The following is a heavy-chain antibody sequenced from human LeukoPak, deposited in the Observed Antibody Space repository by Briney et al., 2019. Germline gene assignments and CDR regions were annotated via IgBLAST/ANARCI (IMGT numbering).Heavy chain of an antibody. D-gene: IGHD2-15*01. Sequence: PSETLSLTCSVSDDSITMYYWTWIRQPPGKGLEWIGYVDHTGSTNFNPSLNGRVSISRDTTKNLFSLRLRSVTAADTAVYYCARVLGGSMKIDYWGQGTLVTVSS. V-gene: IGHV4-59*01. CDR3: ARVLGGSMKIDY. CDR1: DDSITMYY. J-gene: IGHJ4*02. CDR2: VDHTGST.